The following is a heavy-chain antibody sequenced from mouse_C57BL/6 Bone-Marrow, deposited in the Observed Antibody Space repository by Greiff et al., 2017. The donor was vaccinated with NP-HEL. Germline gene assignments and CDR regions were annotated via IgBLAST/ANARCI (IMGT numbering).Heavy chain of an antibody. CDR1: GYTFTSYW. CDR2: IHPDSGST. D-gene: IGHD2-1*01. CDR3: ARKCPFYYGFAY. Sequence: QVQLQQPGAELVKPGASVKLSCKASGYTFTSYWMHWVKQRPGQGLEWIGRIHPDSGSTNYNEKFKSKATLTVDTSSTTAYLQLSSLTSEDSAVXYCARKCPFYYGFAYWGQGTLVTVSA. V-gene: IGHV1-64*01. J-gene: IGHJ3*01.